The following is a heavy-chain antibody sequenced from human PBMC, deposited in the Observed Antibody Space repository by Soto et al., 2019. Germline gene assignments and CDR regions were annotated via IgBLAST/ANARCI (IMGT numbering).Heavy chain of an antibody. Sequence: PGGSLRLSCAASGFTFSTYGFHWVRQAPGKGLEWVAVIVSDGSKKYHADPVEGRFTVSRDNSKDTLYLQMDSLRADDTAVYFCARDDAFALENGLDIWGQGTMVTVSS. D-gene: IGHD2-8*01. CDR2: IVSDGSKK. J-gene: IGHJ3*02. CDR3: ARDDAFALENGLDI. V-gene: IGHV3-33*01. CDR1: GFTFSTYG.